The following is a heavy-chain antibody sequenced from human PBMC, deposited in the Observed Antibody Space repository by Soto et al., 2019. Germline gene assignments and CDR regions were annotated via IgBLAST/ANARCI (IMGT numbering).Heavy chain of an antibody. J-gene: IGHJ6*02. V-gene: IGHV1-18*01. CDR3: AGEGEMPYYYYGLDV. CDR2: ISGYNGHT. D-gene: IGHD3-16*01. CDR1: GYTFTTYG. Sequence: ASVKVSCKASGYTFTTYGISWVRQAPGQGIEWMGWISGYNGHTKYAQKFQGRVTMTTDTSTSTVYMDLRSLRSDDTAVYYCAGEGEMPYYYYGLDVWGQGTTVTVS.